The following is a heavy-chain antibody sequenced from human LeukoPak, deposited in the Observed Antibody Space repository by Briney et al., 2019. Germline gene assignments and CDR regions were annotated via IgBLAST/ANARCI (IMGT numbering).Heavy chain of an antibody. Sequence: GASVKVSCKASGYTFTSYGISWVRQAPGQGLEWMGWISAYNGNTNYAQKLQGRVTMTTDTSTSTAYMELRSLRSDDTAVYYCAKEMGSTMIVVVMPDHNPAFDIWGQGTMVTVSS. J-gene: IGHJ3*02. CDR1: GYTFTSYG. V-gene: IGHV1-18*01. D-gene: IGHD3-22*01. CDR3: AKEMGSTMIVVVMPDHNPAFDI. CDR2: ISAYNGNT.